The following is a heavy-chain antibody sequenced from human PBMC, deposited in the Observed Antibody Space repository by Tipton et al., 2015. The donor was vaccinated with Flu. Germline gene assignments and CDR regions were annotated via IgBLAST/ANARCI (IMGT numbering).Heavy chain of an antibody. D-gene: IGHD6-13*01. Sequence: GLVKPSETLSLTCTVSGGSISSYYWSWIRQPPGKGLEWIGYIYYSGSTNYNPSLKSRVTISVDTSRNQFSLKLSSVTAADTAVYYCARRSIAAAGAFDYWGQGTLVTVSS. CDR2: IYYSGST. J-gene: IGHJ4*02. V-gene: IGHV4-59*08. CDR1: GGSISSYY. CDR3: ARRSIAAAGAFDY.